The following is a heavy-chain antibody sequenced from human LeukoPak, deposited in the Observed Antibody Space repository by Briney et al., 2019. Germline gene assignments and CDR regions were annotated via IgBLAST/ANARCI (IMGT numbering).Heavy chain of an antibody. CDR3: ARFDPFGGTWFED. CDR2: VFSGGAT. D-gene: IGHD3-9*01. V-gene: IGHV3-66*01. Sequence: GGSLRLSYAASGFTVSSNYIKWVRQAPGKGLEWVSVVFSGGATHYADSVTGRFTVSRDTSKNTVYLQMTSLGADDTAVYYCARFDPFGGTWFEDWGQGTLVIVSS. J-gene: IGHJ5*02. CDR1: GFTVSSNY.